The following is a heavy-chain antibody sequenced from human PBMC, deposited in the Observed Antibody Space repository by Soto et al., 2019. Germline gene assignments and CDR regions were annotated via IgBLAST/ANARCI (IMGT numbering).Heavy chain of an antibody. CDR1: GFTFSSYA. D-gene: IGHD4-17*01. CDR2: ISVSGGST. V-gene: IGHV3-23*01. Sequence: GGSLRLSCAASGFTFSSYAMSWVRQAPGKGLEWVSAISVSGGSTYYADSVKGRFTISRDNSKNTLYLQMNSLRAEDTAVYYCAKDRTDYGDYADYWGQGTLVTVSS. J-gene: IGHJ4*02. CDR3: AKDRTDYGDYADY.